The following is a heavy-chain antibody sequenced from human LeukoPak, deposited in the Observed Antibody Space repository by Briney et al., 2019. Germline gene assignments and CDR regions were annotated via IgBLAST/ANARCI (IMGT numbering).Heavy chain of an antibody. J-gene: IGHJ4*02. CDR3: AKDPRSSYYDSSGYCDY. D-gene: IGHD3-22*01. CDR2: IRYDGSNK. V-gene: IGHV3-30*02. Sequence: GGSLRLSCAASGFIFSNKGMHWVRQAPGKGLEWVAFIRYDGSNKYYADSVKVRFTISRGNSKNTLYLQMNSLRAEDSAVYYCAKDPRSSYYDSSGYCDYWGQGTLVTVSS. CDR1: GFIFSNKG.